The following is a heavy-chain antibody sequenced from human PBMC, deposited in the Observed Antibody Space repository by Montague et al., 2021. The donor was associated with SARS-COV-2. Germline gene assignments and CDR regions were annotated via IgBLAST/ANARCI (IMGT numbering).Heavy chain of an antibody. CDR3: VRDTGSAQAGFDA. CDR2: TNYRSKWTS. V-gene: IGHV6-1*01. D-gene: IGHD4-17*01. J-gene: IGHJ4*02. CDR1: GDSVWSNTAA. Sequence: CAISGDSVWSNTAAWNWIRQSPSGGLEWLGRTNYRSKWTSDYATXVEGRISIDPDTSKNQFFLHLRSVTPEDTGVYYCVRDTGSAQAGFDAWGQGTLVTVFS.